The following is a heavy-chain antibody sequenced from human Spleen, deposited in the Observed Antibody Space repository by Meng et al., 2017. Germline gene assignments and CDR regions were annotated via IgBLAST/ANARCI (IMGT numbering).Heavy chain of an antibody. D-gene: IGHD6-13*01. CDR1: GYTFTAYY. J-gene: IGHJ4*02. V-gene: IGHV1-2*06. CDR2: IDPNSGVT. CDR3: VRDEDISAAGKLFGDY. Sequence: QVQLVQSGAEVKKPGASVKVSCTPSGYTFTAYYIPGVRRAPGQGLDWMGRIDPNSGVTEYAQKFQGRVTMTGDTSISTAYMELSKLRSDDTAIYYCVRDEDISAAGKLFGDYWGQGTLVTVSS.